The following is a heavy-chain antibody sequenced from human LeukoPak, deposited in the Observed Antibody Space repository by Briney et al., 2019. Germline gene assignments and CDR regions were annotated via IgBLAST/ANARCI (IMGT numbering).Heavy chain of an antibody. CDR2: IGSSSSYI. J-gene: IGHJ4*02. V-gene: IGHV3-21*01. D-gene: IGHD3-22*01. CDR3: ARGEEGRDQYDRSGYYVY. Sequence: GGSLRLSCAASGFTFSSYSMNWVRQAPGKGLEWVSSIGSSSSYIYYADSVKGRFTISRDNAKNSLYLQMNSLRAEDTAVYYCARGEEGRDQYDRSGYYVYCGQGTLVTVSS. CDR1: GFTFSSYS.